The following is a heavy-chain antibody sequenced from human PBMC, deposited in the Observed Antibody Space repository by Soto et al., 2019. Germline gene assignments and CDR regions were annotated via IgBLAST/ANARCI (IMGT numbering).Heavy chain of an antibody. CDR1: GFTFSNNA. Sequence: GGSLRLSCAVSGFTFSNNAMAWVRQAPGKGLEYVSRITGNGVSTYYAHFLKGRFTISRDNSKNTLYVHMNSLTAEDTALYYAAKGGASNTCISKGFESWGQGTLVSVSS. J-gene: IGHJ5*02. CDR2: ITGNGVST. CDR3: AKGGASNTCISKGFES. V-gene: IGHV3-23*01. D-gene: IGHD2-2*01.